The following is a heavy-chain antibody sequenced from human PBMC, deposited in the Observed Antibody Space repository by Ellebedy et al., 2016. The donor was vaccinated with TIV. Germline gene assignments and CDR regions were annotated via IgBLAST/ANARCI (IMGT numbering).Heavy chain of an antibody. Sequence: PGGSLRLSCAASGFTFSNAWMSWVRQAPGKGLEWVGRIKSKTDGGTTDYAAPVKGRFTISRDDSKNTLYLQMNSLKTEDTAVYYCTTTGLSRPAAEYFQHWGQGTLVTVSS. J-gene: IGHJ1*01. V-gene: IGHV3-15*01. CDR1: GFTFSNAW. CDR3: TTTGLSRPAAEYFQH. CDR2: IKSKTDGGTT. D-gene: IGHD2-2*01.